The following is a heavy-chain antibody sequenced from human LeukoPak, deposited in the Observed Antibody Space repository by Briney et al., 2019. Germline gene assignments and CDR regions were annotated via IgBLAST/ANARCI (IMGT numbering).Heavy chain of an antibody. D-gene: IGHD3-9*01. CDR1: GGSISSGGYY. CDR2: IYYSGST. V-gene: IGHV4-31*03. J-gene: IGHJ4*02. Sequence: SQTLSLTCTVSGGSISSGGYYWSWIRQHPGKGLEWIGYIYYSGSTYYNPSLKSRVTISVDTSKNQFSLKLSSVTAADTAVYYCARGLVSDSPYPGYFDYWGQGTLVTVSS. CDR3: ARGLVSDSPYPGYFDY.